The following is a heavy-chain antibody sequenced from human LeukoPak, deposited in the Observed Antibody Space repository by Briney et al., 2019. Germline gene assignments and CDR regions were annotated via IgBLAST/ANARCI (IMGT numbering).Heavy chain of an antibody. CDR1: GFTVSSNY. D-gene: IGHD3-22*01. Sequence: GGSLRLSCAASGFTVSSNYMSWVRQAPGKGLEWVSYISSSGSTIYYADSVKGRFTISRDNAKNSLYLQMNSLRAEDTAVYYCASTRQYYYDSSGYYPDAFDIWGQGTMVTVSS. CDR3: ASTRQYYYDSSGYYPDAFDI. V-gene: IGHV3-11*04. J-gene: IGHJ3*02. CDR2: ISSSGSTI.